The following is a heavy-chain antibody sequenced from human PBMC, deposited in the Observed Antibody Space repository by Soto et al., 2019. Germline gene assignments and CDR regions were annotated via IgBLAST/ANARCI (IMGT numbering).Heavy chain of an antibody. J-gene: IGHJ4*02. V-gene: IGHV3-23*03. D-gene: IGHD2-15*01. Sequence: PGGSLRLSCSASGFTFNIYTMNWVRQAPGRGLEWVAFIDLSGTTRDYRESVKGRFTISKDKSMNTVYLQMNSLRVEDAAVYYCTKDRVPDGIYSFDYWGQGALVTVSS. CDR2: IDLSGTTR. CDR3: TKDRVPDGIYSFDY. CDR1: GFTFNIYT.